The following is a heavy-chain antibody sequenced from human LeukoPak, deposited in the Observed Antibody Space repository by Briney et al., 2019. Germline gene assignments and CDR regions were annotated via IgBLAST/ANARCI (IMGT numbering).Heavy chain of an antibody. J-gene: IGHJ1*01. CDR1: GGSISTTNW. CDR3: ARRNYYDSTRYFQY. CDR2: VHHSGST. V-gene: IGHV4-4*02. Sequence: SETLSLTCAVSGGSISTTNWWSWVRQPPGKGLEWIGEVHHSGSTNCNPSLKSRVTISVDKSKNQFSLNLNSVTAADTAVYYCARRNYYDSTRYFQYWGQGTLVTVSS. D-gene: IGHD3-22*01.